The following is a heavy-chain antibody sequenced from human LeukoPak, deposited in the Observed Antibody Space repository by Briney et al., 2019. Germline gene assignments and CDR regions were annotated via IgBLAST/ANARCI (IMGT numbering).Heavy chain of an antibody. J-gene: IGHJ5*02. CDR3: ARDLGIVVVPAAEDPNWFDP. V-gene: IGHV1-69*05. D-gene: IGHD2-2*03. CDR1: GGTFSSYA. Sequence: SVKVSCKASGGTFSSYAISWVRQAPGQGLEWMGGIIPIFGTANYAQKFQGRVTITTDESTSTAYMELSSLRSEDTAVYYCARDLGIVVVPAAEDPNWFDPWGQGTLVTVSS. CDR2: IIPIFGTA.